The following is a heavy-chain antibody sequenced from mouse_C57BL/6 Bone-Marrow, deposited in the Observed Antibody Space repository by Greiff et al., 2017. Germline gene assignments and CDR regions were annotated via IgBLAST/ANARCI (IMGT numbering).Heavy chain of an antibody. Sequence: VQLQQPGAELVMPGASVKLSCKASGYTFTSYWMHWVKQRPGQGLEWIGEIDPSDSYNNYNQKFKGKSTLTVDKSSSTAYMQLSSLTSEDSAVYYCAAIYYYGSSSYYYAMDYWGQGTSVTVSS. V-gene: IGHV1-69*01. CDR3: AAIYYYGSSSYYYAMDY. J-gene: IGHJ4*01. CDR1: GYTFTSYW. D-gene: IGHD1-1*01. CDR2: IDPSDSYN.